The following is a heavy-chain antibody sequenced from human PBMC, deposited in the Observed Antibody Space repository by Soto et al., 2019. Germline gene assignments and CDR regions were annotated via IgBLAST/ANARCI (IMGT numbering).Heavy chain of an antibody. CDR2: IDPSDSYT. CDR1: GYSFTSYW. D-gene: IGHD3-22*01. Sequence: GESLKISCKGSGYSFTSYWISWVRQMPGKGLEWMGRIDPSDSYTNYSPSFQGHVTISADKSISTAYLQWSSLKASDTAMYYCVSTYYYDSSGYAKWFDYWGQGTLVTVSS. CDR3: VSTYYYDSSGYAKWFDY. J-gene: IGHJ4*02. V-gene: IGHV5-10-1*01.